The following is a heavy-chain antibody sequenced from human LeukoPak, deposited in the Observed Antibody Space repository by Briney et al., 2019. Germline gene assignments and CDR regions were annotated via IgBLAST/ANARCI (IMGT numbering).Heavy chain of an antibody. CDR1: GFTFDDYT. D-gene: IGHD5-12*01. V-gene: IGHV3-43*01. CDR2: ISWDGGST. CDR3: AKSADARSGYDEFDY. J-gene: IGHJ4*02. Sequence: GGSLRLSCAASGFTFDDYTMHWVRQAPGKGLEWVSLISWDGGSTYYADSVKGRFTISRDNSKNSPYLQMNSLRTEDTALYYCAKSADARSGYDEFDYWGQGTLVTVSS.